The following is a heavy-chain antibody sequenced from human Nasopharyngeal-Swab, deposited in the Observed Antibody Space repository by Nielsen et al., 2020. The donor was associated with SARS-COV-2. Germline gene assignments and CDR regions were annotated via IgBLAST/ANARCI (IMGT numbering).Heavy chain of an antibody. CDR3: ATPLGAYYYGSGSYYGFGY. V-gene: IGHV1-24*01. CDR2: FDPEDGET. D-gene: IGHD3-10*01. J-gene: IGHJ4*02. CDR1: GYTLTELS. Sequence: ASVKVSCKVSGYTLTELSMHWVRQAPGKGLEWMGCFDPEDGETIYAQKFQGRVTMTEDTSTDTAYMELSSLRSEDTAVYYCATPLGAYYYGSGSYYGFGYWGQGTLVTVSS.